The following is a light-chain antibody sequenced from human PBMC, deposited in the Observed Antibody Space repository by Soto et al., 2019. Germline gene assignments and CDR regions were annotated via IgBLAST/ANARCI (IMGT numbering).Light chain of an antibody. Sequence: EIVLTQSPGTLPLSPGEGATLSCRASQSVSSSFLAWYQQKPGQAPRLLIYGASSRATGIPDRFSGSGSGTDFTLTISRLEPEDFAVYYCQQYGSSPVTFGGGTKVEIK. CDR2: GAS. CDR3: QQYGSSPVT. CDR1: QSVSSSF. V-gene: IGKV3-20*01. J-gene: IGKJ4*01.